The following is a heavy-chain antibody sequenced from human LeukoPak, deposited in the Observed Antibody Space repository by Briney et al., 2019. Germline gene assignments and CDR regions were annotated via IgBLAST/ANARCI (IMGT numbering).Heavy chain of an antibody. CDR3: ARVGIVGATQLLDYYYYMDV. CDR2: INPNTGGT. J-gene: IGHJ6*03. D-gene: IGHD1-26*01. V-gene: IGHV1-2*02. Sequence: GASVTVSYKASGYTFTGYYMHWVRQAPGQGLEWMGWINPNTGGTNYAQKLQGRVTMTRDTSISTAYMELSRLRSDDTAVYYCARVGIVGATQLLDYYYYMDVWGKGTTVTVSS. CDR1: GYTFTGYY.